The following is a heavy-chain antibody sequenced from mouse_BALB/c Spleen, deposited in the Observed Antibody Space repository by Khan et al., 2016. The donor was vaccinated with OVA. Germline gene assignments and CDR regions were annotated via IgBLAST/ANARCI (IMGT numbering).Heavy chain of an antibody. V-gene: IGHV2-6-5*01. J-gene: IGHJ4*01. Sequence: VKLLESGPGLVAPSQSLSITCTVSGFSLTDYGVSWIRQPPGKGLEWLGVIWGGGSTYYNSALKSRLSISKDNSKSQVFLKMNSLQTDDTAMYYCAKGVWSYYFTWDYWGQGTSVTVSS. CDR1: GFSLTDYG. CDR2: IWGGGST. D-gene: IGHD2-10*02. CDR3: AKGVWSYYFTWDY.